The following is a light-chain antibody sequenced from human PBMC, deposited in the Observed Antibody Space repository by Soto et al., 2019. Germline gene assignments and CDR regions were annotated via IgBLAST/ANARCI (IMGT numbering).Light chain of an antibody. CDR1: SSNIGAGYD. J-gene: IGLJ2*01. CDR3: QSYDSSLSVV. Sequence: QSVRTQPPSVSGAPGQRVTISCTGSSSNIGAGYDVHWYQQLPGTAPKLLIYGNSNRPAGVPDRFSGSKSGTSASLAITGLQDEDEADYYCQSYDSSLSVVFGGGTKLTVL. V-gene: IGLV1-40*01. CDR2: GNS.